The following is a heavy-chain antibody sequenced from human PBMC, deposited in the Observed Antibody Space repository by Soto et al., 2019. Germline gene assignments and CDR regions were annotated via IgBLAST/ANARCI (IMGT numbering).Heavy chain of an antibody. CDR1: GDSITCGGYY. Sequence: PSETLSLTCTVTGDSITCGGYYWSWIRQHPGKGLEWLGYIYGSGGSGSTLYNPSLKSRITLSVDTSKTQFSLNLSSVTVADTAVYFCARKQAGYFFGIDYWGQGTLVTVSS. CDR2: IYGSGGSGST. J-gene: IGHJ4*02. D-gene: IGHD2-15*01. V-gene: IGHV4-31*03. CDR3: ARKQAGYFFGIDY.